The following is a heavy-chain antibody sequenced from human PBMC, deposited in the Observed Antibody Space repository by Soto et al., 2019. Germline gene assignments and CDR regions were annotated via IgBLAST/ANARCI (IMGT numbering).Heavy chain of an antibody. J-gene: IGHJ5*02. D-gene: IGHD2-15*01. V-gene: IGHV4-31*03. CDR1: CGSISRGGFY. CDR3: ARDARISNWFDP. Sequence: TPSPPRTVSCGSISRGGFYWSWIRQHPGKGLEWIGYIYYSGSTYYNPSLKSRVTISVDTSKNQFSLKLSSVTAADTAVYYCARDARISNWFDPWGQGTLVTVSS. CDR2: IYYSGST.